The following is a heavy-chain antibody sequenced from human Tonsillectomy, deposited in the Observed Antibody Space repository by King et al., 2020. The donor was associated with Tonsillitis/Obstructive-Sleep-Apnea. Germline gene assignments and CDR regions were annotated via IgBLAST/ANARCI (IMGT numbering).Heavy chain of an antibody. D-gene: IGHD2-15*01. J-gene: IGHJ4*02. CDR2: INHSGST. CDR1: GGSFSGYY. CDR3: ARSPLYCSGGSCYLGYFDY. V-gene: IGHV4-34*01. Sequence: VQLQQWGAGLLKPSETLSLTCAVYGGSFSGYYWSWIRQPPGKGREWIGEINHSGSTNYNPSLKSRVTISVDTSKNQFSLKLSSVTAADTAVYYCARSPLYCSGGSCYLGYFDYWGQGTLVTVSS.